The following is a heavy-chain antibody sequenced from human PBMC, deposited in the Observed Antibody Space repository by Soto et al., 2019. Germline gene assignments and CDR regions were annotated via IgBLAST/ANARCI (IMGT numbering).Heavy chain of an antibody. CDR1: GFTFSSYW. CDR3: AREVRYFDWLPNYYYYYGMDV. CDR2: IKQDGSEK. Sequence: PGGSLRLSCASSGFTFSSYWMSWVRQAPGKGLEWVANIKQDGSEKYYVDSVKGRFTISRDNAKNSLYLQMNSLRAEDTAVYYCAREVRYFDWLPNYYYYYGMDVWGQGTTVTVSS. J-gene: IGHJ6*02. V-gene: IGHV3-7*04. D-gene: IGHD3-9*01.